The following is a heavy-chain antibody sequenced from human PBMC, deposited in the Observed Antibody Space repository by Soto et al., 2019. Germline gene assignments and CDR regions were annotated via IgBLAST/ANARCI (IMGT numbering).Heavy chain of an antibody. D-gene: IGHD4-17*01. CDR3: ARANLDTVTEEPAEYFQH. J-gene: IGHJ1*01. CDR1: GFSLSTSGVG. Sequence: SGPTLVNPTQTLTLTCTFSGFSLSTSGVGVGWIRQPPGKALEWLALIYWDDDKRYSPSLKSRLTITKDTSKTQVVLTMTNMDPVDTATYYCARANLDTVTEEPAEYFQHWGQGTLVTVSS. CDR2: IYWDDDK. V-gene: IGHV2-5*02.